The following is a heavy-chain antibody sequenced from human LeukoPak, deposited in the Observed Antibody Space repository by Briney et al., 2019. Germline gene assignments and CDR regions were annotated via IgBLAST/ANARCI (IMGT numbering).Heavy chain of an antibody. CDR2: FNPSGGST. V-gene: IGHV1-46*01. Sequence: ASVKVSCKASGYTFTSYYMHWVRQAPGQGLEWMGIFNPSGGSTSYAQKFQGRVTMTRDTSTSTVYMELSSLRSEDTAVYYCARDYQYFCSGGSCYSDDYWGQGTLVTVSS. CDR1: GYTFTSYY. D-gene: IGHD2-15*01. J-gene: IGHJ4*02. CDR3: ARDYQYFCSGGSCYSDDY.